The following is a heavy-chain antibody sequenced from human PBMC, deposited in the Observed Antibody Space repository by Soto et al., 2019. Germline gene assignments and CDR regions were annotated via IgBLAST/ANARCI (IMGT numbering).Heavy chain of an antibody. CDR2: IYYSGST. CDR3: ARDREADILAVPAAVVGRYGMDV. J-gene: IGHJ6*02. Sequence: SETLSLTCTVSGGSISSGGYYWSWIRQHPGKGLEWIGDIYYSGSTYYNPSLKSRVTISVDTSKNQFSLKLSSVTAADTAVYYCARDREADILAVPAAVVGRYGMDVCRQCTTVRVSS. CDR1: GGSISSGGYY. V-gene: IGHV4-31*03. D-gene: IGHD2-2*01.